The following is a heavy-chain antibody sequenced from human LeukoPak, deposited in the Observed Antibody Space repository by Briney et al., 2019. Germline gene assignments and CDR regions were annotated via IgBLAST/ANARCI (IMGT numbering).Heavy chain of an antibody. CDR2: IYYSGST. V-gene: IGHV4-39*01. CDR3: ARLTDY. Sequence: PSETLSLTCTVSGGSISSSRYYWGWIRQPPGKGLEWIGRIYYSGSTDYNPSLKSRVTIAVDTSKNQFPLKLTSVTAADTAVYCCARLTDYGGQGTLVTVSS. J-gene: IGHJ4*02. CDR1: GGSISSSRYY.